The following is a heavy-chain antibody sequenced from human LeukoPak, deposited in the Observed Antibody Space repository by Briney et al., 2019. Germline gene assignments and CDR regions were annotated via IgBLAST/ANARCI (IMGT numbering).Heavy chain of an antibody. CDR3: ARHVSAAWFGESSNWFDP. V-gene: IGHV4-59*08. CDR1: GGSISSYY. D-gene: IGHD3-10*01. CDR2: IYYSGST. Sequence: SETLSLTCTVSGGSISSYYWSWIRQPPGKGLEWIGYIYYSGSTNYNPSLKSRVTISVDTSKNQFSLKLSSVTAADTAVYYCARHVSAAWFGESSNWFDPWGQGTLVTVSP. J-gene: IGHJ5*02.